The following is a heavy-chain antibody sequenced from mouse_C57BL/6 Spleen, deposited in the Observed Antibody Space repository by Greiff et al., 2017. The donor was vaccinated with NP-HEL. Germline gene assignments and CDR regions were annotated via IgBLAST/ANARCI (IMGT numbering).Heavy chain of an antibody. V-gene: IGHV1-4*01. CDR1: GYTFTSYT. Sequence: QVQLQQSGAELARPGASVKMSCKASGYTFTSYTMHWVKQRPGQGLEWIGYINPSSGYTKYNQKFKDKATLTADKSSSTAYLLLCSLTSEDSAVYYCGYGYDGFAAYWGQGTLVTVSA. D-gene: IGHD2-2*01. CDR3: GYGYDGFAAY. CDR2: INPSSGYT. J-gene: IGHJ3*01.